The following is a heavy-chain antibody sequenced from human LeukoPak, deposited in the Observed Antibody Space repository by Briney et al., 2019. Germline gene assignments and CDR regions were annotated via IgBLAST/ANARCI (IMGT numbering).Heavy chain of an antibody. CDR2: IYYSGST. V-gene: IGHV4-59*01. D-gene: IGHD2-2*01. Sequence: SETLSLTCTVSVGSLSRYYWSWIRQPPREGLEWIGYIYYSGSTNYNPSLKSRVTISVDTSKNQFSPKLSSVTAADTAVYYCARDGGYQPLLHVTDVLYYYYGMDVWGQGTTVTVSS. CDR1: VGSLSRYY. J-gene: IGHJ6*02. CDR3: ARDGGYQPLLHVTDVLYYYYGMDV.